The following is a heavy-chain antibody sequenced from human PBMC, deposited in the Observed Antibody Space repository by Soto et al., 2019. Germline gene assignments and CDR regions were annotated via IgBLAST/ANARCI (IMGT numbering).Heavy chain of an antibody. CDR2: IYYSGST. D-gene: IGHD1-26*01. Sequence: QVQLQESGPGLVKPSETLSLTCTVSGGSMRSYYWRWIRQPPGTGLEWIGYIYYSGSTNYNPSLKSRVTISVDTSKNQFSLKLSSVTAADTAVYYCARDRGIVTNYFDYWGQGTLVTVSS. CDR3: ARDRGIVTNYFDY. V-gene: IGHV4-59*01. J-gene: IGHJ4*02. CDR1: GGSMRSYY.